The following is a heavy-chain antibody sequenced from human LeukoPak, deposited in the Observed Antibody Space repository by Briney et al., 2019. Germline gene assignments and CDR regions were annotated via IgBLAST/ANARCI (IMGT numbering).Heavy chain of an antibody. J-gene: IGHJ6*03. V-gene: IGHV4-39*02. CDR3: ARVPPYRVYMDV. CDR2: IYYSGST. Sequence: PSETLSLTCSVSGDSISSNNYYWGWIRQPPGKGLEWIGSIYYSGSTHYNASLKRRVTISVDTSKNHFSLKLNSVTAADTAVYYCARVPPYRVYMDVWGKGTTVTVSS. D-gene: IGHD3-16*01. CDR1: GDSISSNNYY.